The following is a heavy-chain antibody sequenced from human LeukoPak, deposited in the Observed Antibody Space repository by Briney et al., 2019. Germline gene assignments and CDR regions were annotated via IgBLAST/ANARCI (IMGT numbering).Heavy chain of an antibody. CDR3: AKDHSTMVRGAHDY. J-gene: IGHJ4*02. V-gene: IGHV3-23*01. CDR2: ISGSGGST. Sequence: SGGSLRLSCAASGFTFSSYAMSWVRQAPGKGLEWVSAISGSGGSTYYADSVKGRFTISRDNSKNTLYLQMNSLRAEDTAVYYCAKDHSTMVRGAHDYWGQGTLVTVSS. D-gene: IGHD3-10*01. CDR1: GFTFSSYA.